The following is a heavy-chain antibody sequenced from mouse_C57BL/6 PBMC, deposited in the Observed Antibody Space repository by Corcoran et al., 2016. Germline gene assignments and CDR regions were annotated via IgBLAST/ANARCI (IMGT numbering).Heavy chain of an antibody. Sequence: QVQLQQSGAELVKPGASVKISCNASGYAFSSYWLNCVKQRPGKGLEWIGQIYPGDGDTNYNGKFKGKATLTVDTSSSTAYMQLSSLTSEDSAVYYCARIYYYGNSYYFDYWGQGTTLTVSS. CDR1: GYAFSSYW. J-gene: IGHJ2*01. CDR3: ARIYYYGNSYYFDY. CDR2: IYPGDGDT. D-gene: IGHD1-1*01. V-gene: IGHV1-80*01.